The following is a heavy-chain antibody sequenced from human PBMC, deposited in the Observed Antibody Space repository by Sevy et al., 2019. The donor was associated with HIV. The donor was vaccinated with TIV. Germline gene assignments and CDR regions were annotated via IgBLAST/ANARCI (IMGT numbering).Heavy chain of an antibody. V-gene: IGHV3-11*04. D-gene: IGHD6-19*01. CDR3: ARGGYTSGWFVDN. Sequence: GGSLRLSCAASGFTLNDHYMNWMRQAPGKGLEWVSYISNSGANIYYGDSVKGRFSISRDNAKNSLYLQMNSLGAEDTAVSFCARGGYTSGWFVDNWGQGTLVTVSS. J-gene: IGHJ4*02. CDR1: GFTLNDHY. CDR2: ISNSGANI.